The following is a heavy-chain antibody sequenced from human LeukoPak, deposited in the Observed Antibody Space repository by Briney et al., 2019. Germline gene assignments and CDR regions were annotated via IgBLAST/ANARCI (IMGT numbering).Heavy chain of an antibody. CDR2: ISGSGGST. CDR1: GFTFSSYA. Sequence: GGSLRLSCAASGFTFSSYATSWVRQAPGKGLEWVSAISGSGGSTYCADSVKGRFTISRDNSKNTLYLQMNSLRAEDTAVYYCAKVGIRYSGSYPLHPDFDYWGQGTLVTVSS. V-gene: IGHV3-23*01. J-gene: IGHJ4*02. CDR3: AKVGIRYSGSYPLHPDFDY. D-gene: IGHD1-26*01.